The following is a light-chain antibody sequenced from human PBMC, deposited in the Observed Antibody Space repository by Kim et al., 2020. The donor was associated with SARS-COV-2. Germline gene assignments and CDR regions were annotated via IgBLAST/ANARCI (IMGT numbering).Light chain of an antibody. CDR2: EDD. V-gene: IGLV6-57*03. Sequence: GQSVTISCTRSSGSIDDNYVQWYQQRPGGVPTTVIYEDDQSPSGVSDRFSGSIDNSSNSASLTISGLRTEDEADYYCQSYNRDNVIFGGGTQLTVL. CDR3: QSYNRDNVI. J-gene: IGLJ2*01. CDR1: SGSIDDNY.